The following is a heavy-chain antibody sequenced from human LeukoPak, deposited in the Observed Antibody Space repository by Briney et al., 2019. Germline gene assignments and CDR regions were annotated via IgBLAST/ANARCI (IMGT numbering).Heavy chain of an antibody. V-gene: IGHV3-23*01. CDR2: ISGSGGTT. J-gene: IGHJ5*02. CDR1: GFTFRSYA. Sequence: PGGSLRLSCAASGFTFRSYAMYWVRQAPGKGLEWVSAISGSGGTTAHADSVKGRFTISRDNSENTLYLQMNSLRAEDTAVYYCATRGYCSGSSCHAPQPWGQGTLVTVSS. D-gene: IGHD2-2*01. CDR3: ATRGYCSGSSCHAPQP.